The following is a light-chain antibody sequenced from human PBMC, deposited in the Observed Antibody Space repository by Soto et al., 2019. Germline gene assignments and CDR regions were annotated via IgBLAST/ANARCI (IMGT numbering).Light chain of an antibody. J-gene: IGLJ2*01. Sequence: QSALIQPRSVSGSPGQPVTISCTGTSSDVGGFTLVSWYQQLPGKAPKLMIFDVYKRPSGVPDRFSGSKSGHTASLTISGLQAEDEADYYCCSYAGTYVVFGGGTKLTVL. CDR3: CSYAGTYVV. CDR1: SSDVGGFTL. CDR2: DVY. V-gene: IGLV2-11*01.